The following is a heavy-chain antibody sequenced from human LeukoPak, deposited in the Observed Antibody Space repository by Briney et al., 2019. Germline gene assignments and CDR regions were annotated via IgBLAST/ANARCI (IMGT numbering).Heavy chain of an antibody. CDR3: ARDRSKEWLLYGRWFDP. Sequence: GGSLRLPCAASGFTFSSYSMNWVRQAPGKGLEWVSSISSSSYIYYADSVKGRFTISRDNAKNSLYLQMNSLRAEDTAVYYCARDRSKEWLLYGRWFDPWGQGTLVTVSS. CDR1: GFTFSSYS. D-gene: IGHD3-3*01. J-gene: IGHJ5*02. CDR2: ISSSSYI. V-gene: IGHV3-21*01.